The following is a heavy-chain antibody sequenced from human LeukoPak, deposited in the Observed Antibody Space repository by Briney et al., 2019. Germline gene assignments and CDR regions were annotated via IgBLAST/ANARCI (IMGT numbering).Heavy chain of an antibody. V-gene: IGHV3-73*01. Sequence: GGSLRLPRAASGFTFSGPAMHWLPQASGKGLEWFGRIRSKANSYATAYAASVKGRFTISRDDSKNTAYLQMNSLKTEDTAVYYCTSAGCSSTSCYRMNDYWGQGTLVTVSS. CDR2: IRSKANSYAT. J-gene: IGHJ4*02. CDR3: TSAGCSSTSCYRMNDY. D-gene: IGHD2-2*01. CDR1: GFTFSGPA.